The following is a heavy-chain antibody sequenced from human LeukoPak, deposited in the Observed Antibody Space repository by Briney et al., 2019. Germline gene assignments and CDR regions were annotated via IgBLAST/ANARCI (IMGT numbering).Heavy chain of an antibody. CDR2: ISGRGGST. D-gene: IGHD3-22*01. Sequence: GGSLRLSCAASGFTFSSYAMSWVRQAPGKGLEWVSGISGRGGSTYYADSVKGRFTISRDNSKNTLYLQMNSLRAEDTAVYYCARGPSHSSCYYYYFDYWGQGTLVTVSS. CDR3: ARGPSHSSCYYYYFDY. J-gene: IGHJ4*02. CDR1: GFTFSSYA. V-gene: IGHV3-23*01.